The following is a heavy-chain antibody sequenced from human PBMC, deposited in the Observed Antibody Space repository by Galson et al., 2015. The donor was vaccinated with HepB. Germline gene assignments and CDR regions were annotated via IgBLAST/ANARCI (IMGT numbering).Heavy chain of an antibody. J-gene: IGHJ4*02. CDR1: GVSFSTHW. CDR2: INSDESRI. V-gene: IGHV3-74*03. D-gene: IGHD3-22*01. CDR3: ARPFYYDSSGYARGG. Sequence: SLRLSCAASGVSFSTHWMHWVRQAPGKGLVWVARINSDESRITYADSVKGRFTISRDNARNSLYLQMNSLRSEDTAVYYCARPFYYDSSGYARGGWGQGTLVTVSS.